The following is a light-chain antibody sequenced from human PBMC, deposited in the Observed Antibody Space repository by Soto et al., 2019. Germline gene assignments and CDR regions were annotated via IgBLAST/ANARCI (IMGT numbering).Light chain of an antibody. CDR3: QHRREWPPGAS. Sequence: EIVLTQSPAILSLSPGEGATLSCRASQSIATKLAWYQQKPGQPPRLLIYDASDRATGIPARFSGSGSGADFTLTISILEPEDVAVSYCQHRREWPPGASFGGGTKVEI. CDR1: QSIATK. CDR2: DAS. J-gene: IGKJ4*01. V-gene: IGKV3-11*01.